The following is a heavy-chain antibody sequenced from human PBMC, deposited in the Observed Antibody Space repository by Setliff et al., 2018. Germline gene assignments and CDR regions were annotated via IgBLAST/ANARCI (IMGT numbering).Heavy chain of an antibody. J-gene: IGHJ6*03. V-gene: IGHV4-34*01. Sequence: SETLSLTCGGYGGSISDYYWSWIRQPPGKGLEWIGEINHSGSTNYNPSLKSRVTISLDTSRNQVSLKLSSVTAADTAVYYCARDRQYCSSTSCYTSNYYYYYMDVWGKGTTVTVSS. CDR1: GGSISDYY. CDR3: ARDRQYCSSTSCYTSNYYYYYMDV. D-gene: IGHD2-2*02. CDR2: INHSGST.